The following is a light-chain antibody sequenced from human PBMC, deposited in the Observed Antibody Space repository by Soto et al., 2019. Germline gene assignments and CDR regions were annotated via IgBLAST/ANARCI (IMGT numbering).Light chain of an antibody. Sequence: EIVMTQSPATLSVSPGERATLSCRASQSVSSKLAWYQQKPGQAPRLLIYGASTRATGIPARFSGSGSGTECTLTISSLQAEDFAVYCCQQYNNWPLTFGGGTKVEIK. V-gene: IGKV3D-15*01. J-gene: IGKJ4*01. CDR2: GAS. CDR1: QSVSSK. CDR3: QQYNNWPLT.